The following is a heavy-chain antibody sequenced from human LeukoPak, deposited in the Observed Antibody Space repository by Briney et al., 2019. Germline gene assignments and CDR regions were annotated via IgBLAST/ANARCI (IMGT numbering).Heavy chain of an antibody. D-gene: IGHD3-9*01. Sequence: PGGSLRLSCAASGFTVSSNYMSWVRQAPGKGLEWVSVIYSGGSTYYADSVKGRFTISRDNSKNTLYLQMNSLRAEDTAVYYCARGSGEPVLRYFDWLPNSEYYYGMDVWGQGTTVTVSS. J-gene: IGHJ6*02. CDR1: GFTVSSNY. CDR3: ARGSGEPVLRYFDWLPNSEYYYGMDV. V-gene: IGHV3-53*01. CDR2: IYSGGST.